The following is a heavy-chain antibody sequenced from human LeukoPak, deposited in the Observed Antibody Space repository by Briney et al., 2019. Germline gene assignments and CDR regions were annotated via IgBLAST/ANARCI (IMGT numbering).Heavy chain of an antibody. Sequence: ASVKVSCKASGYTFTGYYMHWVRQAPGQGLEWMGWINPNSGGTNYAQKFQGRVTMTRDTSISTAYMELSRLRSDDTAVYYCARGRTVTRDYYCYMDVWGKGTTVTVSS. J-gene: IGHJ6*03. CDR2: INPNSGGT. CDR1: GYTFTGYY. CDR3: ARGRTVTRDYYCYMDV. V-gene: IGHV1-2*02. D-gene: IGHD4-11*01.